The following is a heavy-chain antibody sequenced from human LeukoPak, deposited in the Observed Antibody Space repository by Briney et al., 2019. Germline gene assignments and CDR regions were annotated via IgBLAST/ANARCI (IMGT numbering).Heavy chain of an antibody. CDR2: INPNSGGT. CDR1: GYTFTGYY. V-gene: IGHV1-2*02. CDR3: ARLYDYVWGSYRYEPRRHNSDESYFDY. J-gene: IGHJ4*02. Sequence: ASVKLSCKASGYTFTGYYMHWVRQAPGQVLEWMGWINPNSGGTNYAQKFQGRVTMTRDTSISTAYMELSRLRSDDTAVYYCARLYDYVWGSYRYEPRRHNSDESYFDYWGQGTLVTVSS. D-gene: IGHD3-16*02.